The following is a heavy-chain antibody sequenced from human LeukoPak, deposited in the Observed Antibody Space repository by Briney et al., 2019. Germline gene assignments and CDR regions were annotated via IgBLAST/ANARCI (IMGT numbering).Heavy chain of an antibody. CDR3: ARGSHPYIDY. CDR1: GGSISSSCYY. CDR2: IYYSGST. Sequence: SETLSLTCTVSGGSISSSCYYWGWIRQPPGKGLEWIGSIYYSGSTYYNPSLKSRVTISVDTSKNQFSLKLSSVTAADTAVYYCARGSHPYIDYWGQGTLVTVSS. J-gene: IGHJ4*02. V-gene: IGHV4-39*07. D-gene: IGHD2-2*02.